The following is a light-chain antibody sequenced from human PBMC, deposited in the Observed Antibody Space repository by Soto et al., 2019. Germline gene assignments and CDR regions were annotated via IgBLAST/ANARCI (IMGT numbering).Light chain of an antibody. V-gene: IGKV3-11*01. J-gene: IGKJ5*01. CDR1: QSVSSY. CDR3: QQRSNWPPVT. CDR2: DAS. Sequence: EIVLTQSPATLSLSPGERATLSCRASQSVSSYLAWYQQKPGQAPRLLIYDASNRATGIPARFSGSGSGTDFPLTISSLVPADFAVYYCQQRSNWPPVTFGPGTRLEIK.